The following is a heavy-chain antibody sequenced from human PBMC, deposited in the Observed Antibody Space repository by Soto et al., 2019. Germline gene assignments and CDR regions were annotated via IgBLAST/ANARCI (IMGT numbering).Heavy chain of an antibody. V-gene: IGHV3-23*01. CDR2: ISGSGGST. CDR3: ARGSSGWDFGY. J-gene: IGHJ4*02. Sequence: EVQVLESGGGLVQPGGSLRLSCAASGFTFSSYAMNWVRQAPGKGLEWVSVISGSGGSTYYADSVKGRFTISRDNSKNTLYLQMNGLRAEGPAVYYCARGSSGWDFGYWGQGTLVTVSS. D-gene: IGHD6-19*01. CDR1: GFTFSSYA.